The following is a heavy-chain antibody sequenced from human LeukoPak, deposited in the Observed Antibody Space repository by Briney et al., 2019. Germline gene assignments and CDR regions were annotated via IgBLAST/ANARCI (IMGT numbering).Heavy chain of an antibody. CDR2: IYYSGST. CDR1: GGSTSSYY. D-gene: IGHD2-15*01. Sequence: PSETLSLTCTVSGGSTSSYYWSWIRQPPGKGLEWIGYIYYSGSTNYNPSLKSRVTISVDTSKNQFSLKLSSVTAADTAVYYCARDKYCSGGSCYPYDAFDIWGQGTMVTVSS. J-gene: IGHJ3*02. CDR3: ARDKYCSGGSCYPYDAFDI. V-gene: IGHV4-59*01.